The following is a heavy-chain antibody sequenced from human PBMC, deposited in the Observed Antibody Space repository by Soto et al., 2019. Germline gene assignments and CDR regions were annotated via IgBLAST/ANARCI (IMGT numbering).Heavy chain of an antibody. CDR3: ARQAKIGDRSQFYFDS. V-gene: IGHV3-30*04. CDR2: ISYNGRNK. D-gene: IGHD3-16*01. Sequence: QVQLVESGGDVVQPGRSLRLSCAASGFTFSFYAVHWVRQAPGKGLEWVAVISYNGRNKHYVDSVKDRFTISRDNSQDTLYLQMDSLRPDDTAVYYCARQAKIGDRSQFYFDSWGQGTLVTVSS. J-gene: IGHJ4*02. CDR1: GFTFSFYA.